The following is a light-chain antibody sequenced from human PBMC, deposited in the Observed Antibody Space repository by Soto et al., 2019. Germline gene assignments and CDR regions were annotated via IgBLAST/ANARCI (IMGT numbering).Light chain of an antibody. Sequence: DIQMTQSPSSLSASVGDRVTITCRASQSISSYLNWFQQKSGKAPKLLIYAASSLQSGVPSRFSGSGSGTDFTLTIGRLEPEDFAVYYCQRYGSSPTFGQGTKVDIK. V-gene: IGKV1-39*02. CDR3: QRYGSSPT. CDR1: QSISSY. CDR2: AAS. J-gene: IGKJ1*01.